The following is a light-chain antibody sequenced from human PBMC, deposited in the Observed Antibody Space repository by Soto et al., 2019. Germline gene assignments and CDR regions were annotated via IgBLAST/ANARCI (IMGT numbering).Light chain of an antibody. CDR2: SNN. Sequence: QSVLTQPPSASGTPGQRVTISCSGNRSNIGSNYVFWYQQFPGAAPKLLIYSNNQQPSEVPARFSASKSGTSASLVISGLRSEDEADYYCAAWDDSLSGRLFGGGTKVTVL. J-gene: IGLJ3*02. CDR1: RSNIGSNY. CDR3: AAWDDSLSGRL. V-gene: IGLV1-47*01.